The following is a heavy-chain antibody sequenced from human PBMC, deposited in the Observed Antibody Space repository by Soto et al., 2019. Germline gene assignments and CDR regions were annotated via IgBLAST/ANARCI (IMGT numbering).Heavy chain of an antibody. J-gene: IGHJ6*02. D-gene: IGHD1-26*01. V-gene: IGHV1-2*02. CDR2: INPKTAAT. CDR3: ARIKWGLDYYSGMDV. CDR1: GYTFSDYF. Sequence: QEQLVQSGAEVKKSGASVKVSCKTSGYTFSDYFIQWLRQAPGQGLEWMAWINPKTAATNYAKKFQDRVTLTSDTSFTTAYLELTRLRPDDTAIYYCARIKWGLDYYSGMDVWGQATAVTVSS.